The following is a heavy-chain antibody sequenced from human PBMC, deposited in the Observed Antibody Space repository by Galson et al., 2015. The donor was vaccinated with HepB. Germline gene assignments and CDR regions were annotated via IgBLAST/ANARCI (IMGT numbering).Heavy chain of an antibody. Sequence: SLRLSCAASGFTFSSYAMHWVRQAPGKGLEWVAVISYDGSNKYYADSVKGRFTISRDNSKNTLYLQMNSLRAEDTAVYYCARTRRCSSTSCYTDGHNWFDPWGQGTLVTVSS. D-gene: IGHD2-2*02. V-gene: IGHV3-30-3*01. CDR3: ARTRRCSSTSCYTDGHNWFDP. J-gene: IGHJ5*02. CDR1: GFTFSSYA. CDR2: ISYDGSNK.